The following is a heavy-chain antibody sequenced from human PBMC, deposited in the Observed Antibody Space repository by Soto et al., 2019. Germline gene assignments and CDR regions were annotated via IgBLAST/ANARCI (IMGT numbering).Heavy chain of an antibody. CDR1: GGSISSSNR. CDR2: IYHSGST. J-gene: IGHJ5*02. Sequence: SETLSLTCAVSGGSISSSNRWSWVRQPPGKGLEWSGEIYHSGSTNYNPSLNSRVTISVDKSKNQFSLELSSVTAAETAVYYCARTLGPKVVGLGFDPWGQGTLVTVSS. CDR3: ARTLGPKVVGLGFDP. D-gene: IGHD3-16*01. V-gene: IGHV4-4*02.